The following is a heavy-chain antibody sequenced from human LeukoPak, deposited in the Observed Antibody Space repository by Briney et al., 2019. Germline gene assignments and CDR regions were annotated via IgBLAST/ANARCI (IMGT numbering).Heavy chain of an antibody. D-gene: IGHD6-19*01. Sequence: SETLSLTCTVSGGYISNYYWNWIRQPPGKGLEWIGYYSGSTNYNPSLKSRVTISVDTSKNQFSLKLSSVTAADTAVYYCARLFYSNGPDYWGQGTLVTVSS. CDR1: GGYISNYY. J-gene: IGHJ4*02. CDR2: YSGST. CDR3: ARLFYSNGPDY. V-gene: IGHV4-59*08.